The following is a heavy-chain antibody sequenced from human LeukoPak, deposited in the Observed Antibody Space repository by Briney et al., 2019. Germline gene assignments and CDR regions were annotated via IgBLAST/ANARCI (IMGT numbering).Heavy chain of an antibody. D-gene: IGHD3-9*01. CDR3: ARDSSDWPFGY. CDR1: GGSISGTNW. CDR2: ISLRGLT. Sequence: SETLSLTCGVSGGSISGTNWWSWVRQPPGRGLEWIGEISLRGLTNYNPSLRSRLTMSLDESKNQVSLNLTSVTAADTAVYYCARDSSDWPFGYWGQGTLVAVSS. V-gene: IGHV4-4*02. J-gene: IGHJ4*02.